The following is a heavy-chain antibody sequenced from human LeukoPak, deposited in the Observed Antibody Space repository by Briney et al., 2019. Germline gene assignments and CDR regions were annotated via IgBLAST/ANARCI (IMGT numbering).Heavy chain of an antibody. J-gene: IGHJ4*02. Sequence: GGSLRLSCAASGFTFSSYSMNWVRQAPGKGLEWLSSISSSSSDIYYADSVKGRFTISRDNAKSSLYLQMNSLRAEDTAVYYCARGGSSGYYASFDYWGQGTLVTVSS. CDR1: GFTFSSYS. V-gene: IGHV3-21*01. CDR2: ISSSSSDI. CDR3: ARGGSSGYYASFDY. D-gene: IGHD3-22*01.